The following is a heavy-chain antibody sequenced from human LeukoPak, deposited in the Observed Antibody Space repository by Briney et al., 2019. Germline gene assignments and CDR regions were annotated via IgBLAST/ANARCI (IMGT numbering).Heavy chain of an antibody. CDR3: ARGDYYYDRSGYPPEAFDI. CDR1: GYTFTSYG. V-gene: IGHV1-69*04. Sequence: SVKVSCKASGYTFTSYGISWVRLAPGQGLEWMGMIIPILGIANYAQKFQGRVTITADKSTSTAYMELSSLRSEDTAVYYCARGDYYYDRSGYPPEAFDIWGQGTMVTVSS. CDR2: IIPILGIA. J-gene: IGHJ3*02. D-gene: IGHD3-22*01.